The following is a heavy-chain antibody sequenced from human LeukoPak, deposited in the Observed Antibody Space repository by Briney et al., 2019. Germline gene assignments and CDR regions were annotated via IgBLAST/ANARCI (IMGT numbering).Heavy chain of an antibody. CDR1: GGSISGYF. CDR3: AREPTSGREPTSGRPLDY. CDR2: IYSSGSN. J-gene: IGHJ4*02. V-gene: IGHV4-4*07. D-gene: IGHD5-12*01. Sequence: SETLSLTCTVSGGSISGYFWSWIRQPAGKGLEWIGRIYSSGSNNYNPSLKSRVTMSLDTSKNHFSLNLIFVTAADTAVYYCAREPTSGREPTSGRPLDYWGQGTMVTVSS.